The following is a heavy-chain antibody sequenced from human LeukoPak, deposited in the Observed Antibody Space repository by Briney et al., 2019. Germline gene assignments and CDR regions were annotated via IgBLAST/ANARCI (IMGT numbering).Heavy chain of an antibody. D-gene: IGHD2-2*01. CDR3: AASSTSCYECWFDP. CDR1: GGTFSSSS. J-gene: IGHJ5*02. Sequence: ASVKVSCKASGGTFSSSSISWVRQAPGQGLEWMGGIIPIFGTANYAQKFQGRVTITADESTSTAYMELSSLRSEDTAVYYCAASSTSCYECWFDPWGQGTLVTVSS. CDR2: IIPIFGTA. V-gene: IGHV1-69*13.